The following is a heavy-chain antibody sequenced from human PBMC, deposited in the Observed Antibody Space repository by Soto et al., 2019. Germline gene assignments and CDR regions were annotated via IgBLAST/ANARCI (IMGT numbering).Heavy chain of an antibody. D-gene: IGHD2-2*01. Sequence: GGSLRLSCAASGFTFSSYSMNWVRQAPGKGLEWVSSISSSSSYIYYADSVKGRFTISRDNAKNSLYLQMNSLRAEDTAVYYCARGRTSSPSAFDIWGQGTMVTVSS. J-gene: IGHJ3*02. V-gene: IGHV3-21*01. CDR1: GFTFSSYS. CDR3: ARGRTSSPSAFDI. CDR2: ISSSSSYI.